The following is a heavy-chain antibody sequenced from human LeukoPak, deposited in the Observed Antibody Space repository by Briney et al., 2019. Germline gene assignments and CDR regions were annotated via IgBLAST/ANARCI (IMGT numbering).Heavy chain of an antibody. CDR1: GGSISSSSYY. J-gene: IGHJ3*02. V-gene: IGHV4-39*01. D-gene: IGHD3-9*01. CDR2: IYYSGST. CDR3: ARQRLRYFDWLPHDAFDI. Sequence: SETLSLTCTVSGGSISSSSYYWGWIRQPPGKGLEWIGSIYYSGSTYYNPSLKSRVTTSVDTSKNQFSLKLSSVTAADTAVYYCARQRLRYFDWLPHDAFDIWGQGTMVTVSS.